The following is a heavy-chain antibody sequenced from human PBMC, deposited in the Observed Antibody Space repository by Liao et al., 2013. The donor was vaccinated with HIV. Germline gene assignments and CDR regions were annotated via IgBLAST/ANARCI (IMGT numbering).Heavy chain of an antibody. CDR1: GDSISGGTYY. J-gene: IGHJ3*02. CDR2: THYTGIT. CDR3: ARVRYYDDNAAGGFGI. D-gene: IGHD3-16*01. V-gene: IGHV4-39*07. Sequence: QVQLQASGPGLVKPSETLSLTCTVFGDSISGGTYYWGWIRQSPGKGLEGLASTHYTGITYYNPPVKSRVTISLDTPKNEFSLKLNSVTAADTAVYYCARVRYYDDNAAGGFGIWGRGTMVTVSS.